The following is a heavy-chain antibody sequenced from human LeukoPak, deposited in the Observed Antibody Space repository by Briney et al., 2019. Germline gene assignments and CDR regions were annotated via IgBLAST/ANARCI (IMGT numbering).Heavy chain of an antibody. Sequence: PGGSLRLSCAASGFTFSSYGMSWVRQAPGKGLEWVSGISVSVDSTYYADSVKGRFTISRDNSKNTLYLQMNSLRAEDTAVYYCARAEYSSSWYSDYWGQGTLVTVSS. CDR2: ISVSVDST. D-gene: IGHD6-13*01. J-gene: IGHJ4*02. V-gene: IGHV3-23*01. CDR3: ARAEYSSSWYSDY. CDR1: GFTFSSYG.